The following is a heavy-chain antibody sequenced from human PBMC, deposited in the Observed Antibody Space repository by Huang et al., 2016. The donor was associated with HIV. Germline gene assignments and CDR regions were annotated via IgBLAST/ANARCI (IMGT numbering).Heavy chain of an antibody. CDR1: GFSFSTYG. D-gene: IGHD1-26*01. J-gene: IGHJ4*02. Sequence: VQLVESGGGVVQPGRSLRLACAASGFSFSTYGLHWVRQAPGKGLEWVEVISDDGRNKYYAHSVKGRFTISRDTSENKVYLQMNRLRHEDTAVYYCAKDGADEEWDIDYWGQGTLVTVSS. V-gene: IGHV3-30*18. CDR3: AKDGADEEWDIDY. CDR2: ISDDGRNK.